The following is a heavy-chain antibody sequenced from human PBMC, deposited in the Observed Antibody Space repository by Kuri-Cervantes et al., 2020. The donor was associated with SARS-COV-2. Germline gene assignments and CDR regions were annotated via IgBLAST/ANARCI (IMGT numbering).Heavy chain of an antibody. Sequence: SETLSLTCTVFGGSISSSSYYWGWIRQPPGKGLEWIGSIYYSGSTYYNPSLKSRVTISVDTSKNQFSLKLSSVTAADTAVYYCARLRVDYGDYSRQYYFDYWGQGTLVTVSS. CDR1: GGSISSSSYY. J-gene: IGHJ4*02. CDR3: ARLRVDYGDYSRQYYFDY. D-gene: IGHD4-17*01. CDR2: IYYSGST. V-gene: IGHV4-39*01.